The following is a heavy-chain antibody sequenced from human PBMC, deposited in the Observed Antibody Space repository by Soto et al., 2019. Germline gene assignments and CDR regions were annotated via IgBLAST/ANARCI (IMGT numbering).Heavy chain of an antibody. Sequence: GGSLRLSCAASGFTFSSFVMNWVRQAPGKGLEWVSTVSPGGNVSHYTDSVKGRFTISRDNSRRTLHLQMTSLRAEDAAVYFFVRSALTASPNWGAFDVWGQGTVVTVSS. D-gene: IGHD7-27*01. CDR1: GFTFSSFV. CDR2: VSPGGNVS. V-gene: IGHV3-23*01. CDR3: VRSALTASPNWGAFDV. J-gene: IGHJ3*01.